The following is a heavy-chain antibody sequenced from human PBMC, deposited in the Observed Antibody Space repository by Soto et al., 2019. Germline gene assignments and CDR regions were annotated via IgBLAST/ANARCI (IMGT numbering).Heavy chain of an antibody. V-gene: IGHV3-33*01. D-gene: IGHD1-26*01. Sequence: QVQLVESGGGVVQPGRSLRLSCAASGFTFSSYAMHWVRQAPGKGLEWVAVIWYDGTNKYYVDSVKSRFTISRDNSKNTLYLQMSSLRAEDTAVYYCARAQSSGNYYSDYWGQGTLVTVSS. J-gene: IGHJ4*02. CDR2: IWYDGTNK. CDR3: ARAQSSGNYYSDY. CDR1: GFTFSSYA.